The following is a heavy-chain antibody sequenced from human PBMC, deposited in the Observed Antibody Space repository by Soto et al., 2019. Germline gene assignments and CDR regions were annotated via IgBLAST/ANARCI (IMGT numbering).Heavy chain of an antibody. J-gene: IGHJ4*02. V-gene: IGHV4-30-2*01. CDR3: ARSHIVPRLFMYPYDY. D-gene: IGHD5-12*01. Sequence: SETLSLTCAVSGGSISSGGYSWSWIRQPPGKGLEWIGYISHSGSTYFNPSLKSRVTISVDTSKNQFSLKLSSVTAADTAVYYCARSHIVPRLFMYPYDYWGQGTLVTVSS. CDR2: ISHSGST. CDR1: GGSISSGGYS.